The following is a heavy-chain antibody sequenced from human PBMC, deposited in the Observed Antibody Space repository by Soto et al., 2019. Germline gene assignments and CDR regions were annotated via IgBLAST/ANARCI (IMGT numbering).Heavy chain of an antibody. J-gene: IGHJ3*02. D-gene: IGHD2-2*01. CDR3: ARDLYCSSTSCFHNAFDI. V-gene: IGHV3-21*01. CDR2: ISSSSSYI. Sequence: PGGSLRLSCAASGFTFSSYSMNWVRQAPGKGLEWVSSISSSSSYIYYADSVKGRFTISRDNAKNSLYLQMNSLRAEDTAVYYCARDLYCSSTSCFHNAFDIWGQGTMVTVSS. CDR1: GFTFSSYS.